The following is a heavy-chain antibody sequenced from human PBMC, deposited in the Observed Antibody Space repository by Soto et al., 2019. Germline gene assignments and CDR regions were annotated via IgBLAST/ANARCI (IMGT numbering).Heavy chain of an antibody. V-gene: IGHV5-10-1*01. Sequence: GESLKISCKGSGYSFTSYWISWVRQMPGKVLEWMGRIDPSDSYTNYSPSFQGHVTISADKSISTAYLQWSSLKASDTAMYYCARLLPDIVVVPASIIDYYYGMDVWGQGXTVTVYS. D-gene: IGHD2-2*01. J-gene: IGHJ6*02. CDR1: GYSFTSYW. CDR2: IDPSDSYT. CDR3: ARLLPDIVVVPASIIDYYYGMDV.